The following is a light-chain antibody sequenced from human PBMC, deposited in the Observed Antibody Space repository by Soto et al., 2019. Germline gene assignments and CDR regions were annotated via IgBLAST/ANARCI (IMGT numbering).Light chain of an antibody. CDR1: RSNIGSQV. V-gene: IGLV1-44*01. CDR2: NNN. CDR3: ATWDDSLDGPV. J-gene: IGLJ3*02. Sequence: QTVVTQPPSASGTPGQKVTISCSGSRSNIGSQVVNWFQHVPGTAPKLLMYNNNERPSGGPARISGSKSGTSASLAISGLQSEDEADYSCATWDDSLDGPVFGGGTKLTVL.